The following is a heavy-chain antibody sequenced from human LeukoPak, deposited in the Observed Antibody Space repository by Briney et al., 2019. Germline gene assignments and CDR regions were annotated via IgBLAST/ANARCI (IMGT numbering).Heavy chain of an antibody. D-gene: IGHD2-8*01. CDR3: ARCMESPAHLDP. Sequence: GESLKISCKGSGYSFTSYWIGWVRQMPGKGLEWMGIIYPGDSDTRYSPSFQGQVTISADKSISTAYLQWSSLKASDTASDYWARCMESPAHLDPWGQGTLVTVSS. CDR1: GYSFTSYW. CDR2: IYPGDSDT. V-gene: IGHV5-51*01. J-gene: IGHJ5*02.